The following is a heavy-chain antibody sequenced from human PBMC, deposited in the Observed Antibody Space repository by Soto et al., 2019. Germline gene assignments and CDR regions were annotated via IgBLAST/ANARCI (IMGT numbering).Heavy chain of an antibody. CDR3: ARALRTAVLPGGLDV. CDR1: GFTFSHYP. V-gene: IGHV3-30-3*01. Sequence: GGSLRLSCAASGFTFSHYPMHWVRQAPGKGLEWVATISYDGSNKYYADSVKGRFTISRDNSKNSLYMQMNSLRPEDTAVYYCARALRTAVLPGGLDVWGQGTTVTVSS. CDR2: ISYDGSNK. J-gene: IGHJ6*02. D-gene: IGHD5-18*01.